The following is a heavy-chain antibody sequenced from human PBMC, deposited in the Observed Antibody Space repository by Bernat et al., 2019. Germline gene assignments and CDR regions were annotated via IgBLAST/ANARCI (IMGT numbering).Heavy chain of an antibody. Sequence: QVQLVQSGAEVKKPGSSVKVSCKASGGTFSSYAISWVRQAPGQGLEWMGGIIPIFGTANYAQKFQGRVTITADESTSTAYMELSSLRSEDTAVYYCASAIAPRGPPYHQPYYFDYWGQGTLVTVSS. D-gene: IGHD2-2*01. CDR1: GGTFSSYA. J-gene: IGHJ4*02. V-gene: IGHV1-69*01. CDR3: ASAIAPRGPPYHQPYYFDY. CDR2: IIPIFGTA.